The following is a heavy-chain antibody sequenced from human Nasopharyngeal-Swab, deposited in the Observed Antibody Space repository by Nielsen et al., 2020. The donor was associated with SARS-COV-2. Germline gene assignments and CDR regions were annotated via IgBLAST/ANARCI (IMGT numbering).Heavy chain of an antibody. CDR2: INSDGSST. J-gene: IGHJ3*02. Sequence: VRQMPGKGLVWVSRINSDGSSTSYADSVKGRFTISRDNAKNTLYLQMNSLRAEDTAVYYCARFYYDILTGYHTWGAFDIWGQGTMVTVSS. D-gene: IGHD3-9*01. CDR3: ARFYYDILTGYHTWGAFDI. V-gene: IGHV3-74*01.